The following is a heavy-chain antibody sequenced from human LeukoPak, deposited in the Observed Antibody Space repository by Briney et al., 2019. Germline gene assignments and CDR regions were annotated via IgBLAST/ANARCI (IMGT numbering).Heavy chain of an antibody. V-gene: IGHV1-46*01. J-gene: IGHJ4*02. Sequence: GASVKVSCKASGYXFTSYYMHWVRQAPGQGLEWMGIINPSGGSASYAQKFQGRVTMTRDTSTSTVYMELSSLRSEDTAVYYCARDGIAAENDYWGQGTLVTVSS. CDR1: GYXFTSYY. CDR2: INPSGGSA. CDR3: ARDGIAAENDY. D-gene: IGHD6-13*01.